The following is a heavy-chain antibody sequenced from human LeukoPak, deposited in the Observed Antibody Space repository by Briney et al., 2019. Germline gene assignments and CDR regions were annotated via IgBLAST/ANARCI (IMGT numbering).Heavy chain of an antibody. CDR2: IQYDGSNE. D-gene: IGHD2-21*01. CDR3: AKVMQLFNRLDC. CDR1: GFTFSSYG. Sequence: GGSLRLSCAASGFTFSSYGMHWVRQAPGKGLEGVTFIQYDGSNEYYADSVKGRFTASRDNSKNTVYLQMNSLRVEDTAVYYCAKVMQLFNRLDCWGQGTLITVSS. V-gene: IGHV3-30*02. J-gene: IGHJ4*02.